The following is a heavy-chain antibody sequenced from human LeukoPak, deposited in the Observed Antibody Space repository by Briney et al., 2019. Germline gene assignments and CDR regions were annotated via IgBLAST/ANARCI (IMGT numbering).Heavy chain of an antibody. D-gene: IGHD3-10*01. V-gene: IGHV3-30*14. CDR3: AYGSGSYLRT. J-gene: IGHJ4*02. CDR2: ISYDGSNK. Sequence: GGSLRLSCAASGFTFSSYTIHWVRQAPGKGLEWVAVISYDGSNKYYADSVKGRFTISRDNSKNTLYLQMNSLRAEDTAVYYCAYGSGSYLRTWGQGTLVTVSS. CDR1: GFTFSSYT.